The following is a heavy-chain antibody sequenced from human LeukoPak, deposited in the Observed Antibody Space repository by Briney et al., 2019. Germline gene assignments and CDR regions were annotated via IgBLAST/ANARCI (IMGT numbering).Heavy chain of an antibody. J-gene: IGHJ4*02. CDR2: IYSCGST. CDR1: GFTVSSNY. D-gene: IGHD2-21*01. V-gene: IGHV3-53*01. Sequence: GGSLRLSCAASGFTVSSNYMSWVRQAPGKGLEWVSVIYSCGSTYYADSVKGRFTISRDNAKNSLYLQMNSLRAEDTAVYYCARLRYSDYWGQGTLVTVSS. CDR3: ARLRYSDY.